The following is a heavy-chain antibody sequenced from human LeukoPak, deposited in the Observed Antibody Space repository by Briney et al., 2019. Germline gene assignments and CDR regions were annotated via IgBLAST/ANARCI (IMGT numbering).Heavy chain of an antibody. V-gene: IGHV3-33*08. CDR3: AREGDYGDYVRGRVFAFDI. CDR2: IWYDGSNK. Sequence: GGSLRLSCAASGFTFSSYGMHWVRQAPGKGLEWVAVIWYDGSNKYYADSVKGRFTISRDNSKNTLYLQMNRLRAEDTAVYYCAREGDYGDYVRGRVFAFDIWGQGTMVTVSS. J-gene: IGHJ3*02. CDR1: GFTFSSYG. D-gene: IGHD4-17*01.